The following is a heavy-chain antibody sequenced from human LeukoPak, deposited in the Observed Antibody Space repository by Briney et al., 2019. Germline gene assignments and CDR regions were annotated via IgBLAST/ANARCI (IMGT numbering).Heavy chain of an antibody. J-gene: IGHJ4*02. CDR3: ARGGAYGSESYSFDY. CDR1: GYTFIAYY. Sequence: ASVKVSCKASGYTFIAYYIHWVRQAPGQGLEWMGWINPKSGGTNCAQKFQGRVTMTRDTSITTAYMELSRLRLDDTAIYYCARGGAYGSESYSFDYWGQGTLVTVSS. CDR2: INPKSGGT. D-gene: IGHD3-10*01. V-gene: IGHV1-2*02.